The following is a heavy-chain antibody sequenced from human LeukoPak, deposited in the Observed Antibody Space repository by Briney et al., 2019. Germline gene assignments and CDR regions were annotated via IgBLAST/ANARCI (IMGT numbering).Heavy chain of an antibody. J-gene: IGHJ4*02. V-gene: IGHV4-39*07. D-gene: IGHD6-6*01. CDR2: IYYSGST. CDR3: ARVGSSSFDY. CDR1: GGSISSSSYY. Sequence: SETLSLTCTVSGGSISSSSYYWGWIRQPPGKGLEWIGSIYYSGSTYYNPSLKSRVTISVDTSKNQFSLKLSSVTAADTAVYYCARVGSSSFDYWGQGTLVTASS.